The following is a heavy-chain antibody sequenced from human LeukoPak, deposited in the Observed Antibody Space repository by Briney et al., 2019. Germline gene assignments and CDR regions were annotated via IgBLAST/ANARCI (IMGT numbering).Heavy chain of an antibody. V-gene: IGHV1-46*01. CDR3: ARSERITGYDY. D-gene: IGHD3-10*01. Sequence: ASVKVSCKASGYTFTSYYMHWVQQAPGQGLEWMGIINPSGGSTSYAQKFQGRVTMTRDTSTSTVYMELSSLRSEDTAVYYCARSERITGYDYWGQGTLVTVSS. CDR2: INPSGGST. J-gene: IGHJ4*02. CDR1: GYTFTSYY.